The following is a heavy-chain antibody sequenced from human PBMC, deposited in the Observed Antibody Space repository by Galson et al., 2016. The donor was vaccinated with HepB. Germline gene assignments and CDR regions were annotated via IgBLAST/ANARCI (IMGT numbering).Heavy chain of an antibody. D-gene: IGHD5-24*01. Sequence: SLRLSCADSGFTFSSYAMHWVRQAPGKGLEWVAIISYDGRNKYYADADSVKGRFTISRDNSKNTLYLQMSSLRAEDTAVYYCARDISATKYYFDYWGKGTLVTVSS. J-gene: IGHJ4*02. CDR3: ARDISATKYYFDY. CDR1: GFTFSSYA. V-gene: IGHV3-30*04. CDR2: ISYDGRNK.